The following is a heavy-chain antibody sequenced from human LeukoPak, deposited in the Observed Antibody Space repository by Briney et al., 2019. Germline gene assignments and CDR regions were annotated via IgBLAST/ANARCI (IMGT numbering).Heavy chain of an antibody. CDR2: ISDSGGST. CDR1: GFTFSSYV. J-gene: IGHJ4*02. Sequence: GSLRLSCAASGFTFSSYVMRWVRQAPGKGLEWVSSISDSGGSTYYADSAKGRFTISRDNSKTTLYLQMNSLRAEDTALYYCAKGGSRGSFDYWGQGTLVTVSS. CDR3: AKGGSRGSFDY. D-gene: IGHD2-15*01. V-gene: IGHV3-23*01.